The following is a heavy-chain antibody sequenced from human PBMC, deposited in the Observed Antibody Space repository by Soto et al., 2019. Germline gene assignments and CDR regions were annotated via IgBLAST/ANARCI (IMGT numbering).Heavy chain of an antibody. Sequence: SETLCLTCTFSGGSISIGDYYWSWIRQPPGKGLEWIGYLYYSGSTYYNPSLKSRVTISVDTSKNQFSLKLSSVTAADTAVYYCARFSGYDSNFDYWGQGTLVTVSS. V-gene: IGHV4-30-4*01. CDR3: ARFSGYDSNFDY. CDR2: LYYSGST. CDR1: GGSISIGDYY. J-gene: IGHJ4*02. D-gene: IGHD5-12*01.